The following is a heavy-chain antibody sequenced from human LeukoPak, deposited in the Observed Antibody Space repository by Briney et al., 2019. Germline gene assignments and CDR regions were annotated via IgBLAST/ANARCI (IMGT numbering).Heavy chain of an antibody. CDR1: GFTFSSYG. V-gene: IGHV3-30*02. D-gene: IGHD2-2*01. Sequence: GGSLRLSCAASGFTFSSYGMHWVRQAPGKGLEWVAFIRYDESNKYYADSVKGRFTISRDNSKNTLYLQMNSLRAEDTAVYYCAKGQPQAGYRSSTSCYETYYYYGMDVWGQGTTVTVSS. CDR3: AKGQPQAGYRSSTSCYETYYYYGMDV. CDR2: IRYDESNK. J-gene: IGHJ6*02.